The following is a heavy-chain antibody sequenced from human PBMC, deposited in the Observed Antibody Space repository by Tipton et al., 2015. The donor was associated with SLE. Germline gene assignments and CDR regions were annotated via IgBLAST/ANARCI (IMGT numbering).Heavy chain of an antibody. D-gene: IGHD5-12*01. V-gene: IGHV4-34*01. CDR1: GESFTYYH. Sequence: TLSLTCTVYGESFTYYHWGGLRQPPEKGLGWIGEMNNSGSTNYTPSLKSRVTMSIDTSNNQFSLKLNSVTAADTAVYYCARRAWLRFNWFDPWGQGTLVTVSS. J-gene: IGHJ5*02. CDR2: MNNSGST. CDR3: ARRAWLRFNWFDP.